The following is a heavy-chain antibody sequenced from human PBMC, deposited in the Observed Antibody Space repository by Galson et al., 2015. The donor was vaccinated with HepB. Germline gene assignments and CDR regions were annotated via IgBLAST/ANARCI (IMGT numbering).Heavy chain of an antibody. J-gene: IGHJ5*02. CDR2: IDGSGDRT. CDR3: AKYGGRYLFGPGA. V-gene: IGHV3-23*01. D-gene: IGHD3-10*01. CDR1: GFTFRIYG. Sequence: SLRLSCAASGFTFRIYGMSWVRQAPGKGLEWVSGIDGSGDRTEYADSVQGRFIVSRDNSKNTLYLQISGLRVEDTAKYYCAKYGGRYLFGPGAWGQGTLVTVSS.